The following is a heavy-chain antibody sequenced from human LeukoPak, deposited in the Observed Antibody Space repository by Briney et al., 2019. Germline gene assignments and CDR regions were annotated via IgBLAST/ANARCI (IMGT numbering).Heavy chain of an antibody. CDR2: IKQDGSEK. CDR1: GFNFSSYW. V-gene: IGHV3-7*01. D-gene: IGHD5-12*01. CDR3: ARDLEYSEGA. J-gene: IGHJ4*02. Sequence: QTGGSLRLSCAASGFNFSSYWMSWVRQAPGRGLEWVANIKQDGSEKYYVDSVKGRFTISRDNAKNSLYLQMNSLRAEDTAVYYCARDLEYSEGAGGQGTLVTVSS.